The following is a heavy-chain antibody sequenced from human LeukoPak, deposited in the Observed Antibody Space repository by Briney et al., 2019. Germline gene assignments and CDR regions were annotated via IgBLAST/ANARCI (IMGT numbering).Heavy chain of an antibody. CDR3: AREIPAWELRYYFDY. D-gene: IGHD1-26*01. V-gene: IGHV4-39*07. J-gene: IGHJ4*02. CDR1: GGSISSSSYY. Sequence: SETLSLTCTVSGGSISSSSYYWGWIRQPPGKGLEWIGSIYYSGSTYYNPSLKSRVTISVDTSKNQFSLKLSSVTAADTAVYYCAREIPAWELRYYFDYWGQGTLVTVSS. CDR2: IYYSGST.